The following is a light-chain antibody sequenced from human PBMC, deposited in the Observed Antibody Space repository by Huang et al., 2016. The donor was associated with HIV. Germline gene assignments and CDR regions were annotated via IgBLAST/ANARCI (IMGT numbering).Light chain of an antibody. V-gene: IGKV3-15*01. CDR2: GAS. Sequence: DTVMTQSPATLSVSPGERATLSCRASQSVSTNLAWYQHKRGQSPRLLIYGASLRATGIPARFSGSGSGTEFARTISSLQSEDFAVYYCQEYNDWPSSTFGQGTRLEIK. J-gene: IGKJ5*01. CDR3: QEYNDWPSST. CDR1: QSVSTN.